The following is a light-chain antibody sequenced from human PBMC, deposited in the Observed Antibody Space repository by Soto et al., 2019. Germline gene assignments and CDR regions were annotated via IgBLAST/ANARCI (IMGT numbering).Light chain of an antibody. Sequence: EIVSTQSPDTLSLSAGASATLSCRASQSISSYLAWYQQKPGQSPRLLIYDASNRATGIPARFSGSGSGTDFTLTISSLEPEDFAVYYCQQRSDWPPINFGQGTQLEIK. V-gene: IGKV3-11*01. CDR3: QQRSDWPPIN. J-gene: IGKJ5*01. CDR1: QSISSY. CDR2: DAS.